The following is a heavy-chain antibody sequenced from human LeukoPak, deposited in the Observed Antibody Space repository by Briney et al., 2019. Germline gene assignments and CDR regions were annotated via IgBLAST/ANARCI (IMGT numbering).Heavy chain of an antibody. CDR1: GYTFTSYG. CDR3: ARVTGPLWSGSYFDY. J-gene: IGHJ4*02. Sequence: ASVNVSCKASGYTFTSYGISWVRQAPGQGLEWMGWISAYNGNTNYAQKLQGRVTMTTGTSTSTAYMELRSLRSDDTAVYYCARVTGPLWSGSYFDYWGQGTLVTVSS. CDR2: ISAYNGNT. D-gene: IGHD3-10*01. V-gene: IGHV1-18*01.